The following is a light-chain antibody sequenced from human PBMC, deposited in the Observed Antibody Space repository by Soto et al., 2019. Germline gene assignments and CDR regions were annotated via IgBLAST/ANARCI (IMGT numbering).Light chain of an antibody. V-gene: IGKV3-20*01. J-gene: IGKJ2*01. Sequence: EVVLTQSPGTLSLSPGERATLPCRASQSVCNNYLAWYQQKPGQAPRLLIYDASTRATGIPDRFSGSGSGTDFTLSISRLEPEDSAVYYCQQYAYSPRTFRRGTKLEIK. CDR1: QSVCNNY. CDR3: QQYAYSPRT. CDR2: DAS.